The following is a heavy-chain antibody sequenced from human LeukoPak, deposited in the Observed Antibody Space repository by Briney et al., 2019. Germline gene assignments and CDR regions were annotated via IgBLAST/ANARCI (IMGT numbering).Heavy chain of an antibody. D-gene: IGHD3-22*01. CDR3: AKGSYYDSSGSFYFDY. J-gene: IGHJ4*02. V-gene: IGHV3-23*01. Sequence: GGSLRLSCAASGFTFTTYWMHWVRQAPGKGLEWVSGISGSGDNTYYADSVKGRFTISRDNSKNTLYVQVNSLGTEDTAAYYCAKGSYYDSSGSFYFDYWGQGTLVTVSS. CDR2: ISGSGDNT. CDR1: GFTFTTYW.